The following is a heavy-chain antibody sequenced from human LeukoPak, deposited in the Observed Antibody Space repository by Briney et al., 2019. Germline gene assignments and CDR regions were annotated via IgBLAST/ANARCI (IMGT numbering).Heavy chain of an antibody. J-gene: IGHJ6*03. Sequence: PGGSLRLSCAASGFTFSSYAMSWVRQAPGKGLEWVSAISGSGGSTYYADSVKGRFTISRDNSKNTLYLQMNSLRAEDTAVYYCAKVWFGELPAYYYYMDVWGKGTTVTVSS. V-gene: IGHV3-23*01. CDR3: AKVWFGELPAYYYYMDV. CDR2: ISGSGGST. D-gene: IGHD3-10*01. CDR1: GFTFSSYA.